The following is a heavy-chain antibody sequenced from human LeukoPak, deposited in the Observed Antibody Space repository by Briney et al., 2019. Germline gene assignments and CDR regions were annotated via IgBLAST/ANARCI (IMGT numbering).Heavy chain of an antibody. J-gene: IGHJ6*02. Sequence: PGRSLRLSCAASGFTFSSYAMHWVRQAPGKGLERVAVISYDGSNKYYADSVKGRFTISRDNSKNTLYLQMNSLRAEDTAVYYCARASGPEYGMDVWGQGTTVTVSS. CDR3: ARASGPEYGMDV. V-gene: IGHV3-30-3*01. CDR1: GFTFSSYA. CDR2: ISYDGSNK. D-gene: IGHD1-14*01.